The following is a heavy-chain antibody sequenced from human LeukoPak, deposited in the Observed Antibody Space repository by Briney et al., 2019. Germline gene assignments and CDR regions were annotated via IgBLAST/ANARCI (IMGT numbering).Heavy chain of an antibody. Sequence: GGSLRLSCAASGLTFSSYAMSWVRQAPGKGPECVSAISGSGGSTYYADSVKGRFTISRGNSKNTLYLQMNSLRAEDTAVYYCAQHRTPSEYMITFGGVIGRFDYWGQGTLVTVSS. V-gene: IGHV3-23*01. CDR1: GLTFSSYA. CDR2: ISGSGGST. CDR3: AQHRTPSEYMITFGGVIGRFDY. D-gene: IGHD3-16*02. J-gene: IGHJ4*02.